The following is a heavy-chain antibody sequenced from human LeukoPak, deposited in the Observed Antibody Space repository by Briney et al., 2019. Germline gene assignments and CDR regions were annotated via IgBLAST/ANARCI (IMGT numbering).Heavy chain of an antibody. J-gene: IGHJ6*02. CDR1: GYTFTGYY. CDR3: ASGPIRGARDPAYYYYGMDV. Sequence: ASVKVSCKASGYTFTGYYMHWVRQAPGQGLEWMGRINPNSGGTNYAQKFQGRVTMTRDTSISTAYMELSRLRSDDTAVYYCASGPIRGARDPAYYYYGMDVWGQGTTVTVSS. V-gene: IGHV1-2*06. CDR2: INPNSGGT. D-gene: IGHD1-26*01.